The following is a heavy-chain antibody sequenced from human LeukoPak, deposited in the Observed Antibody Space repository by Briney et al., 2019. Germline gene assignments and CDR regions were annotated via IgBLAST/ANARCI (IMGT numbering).Heavy chain of an antibody. CDR2: ISSSGTTI. V-gene: IGHV3-48*03. Sequence: GGSLRLSCAASGFTFSYYEMNWVRQAPGKGLEWVSYISSSGTTIYYADSVKGPFTISRDNAKNSLYLQINSLRAEDTSFYYCARDQIGIVATITLDYWGQGILVTVSS. CDR3: ARDQIGIVATITLDY. D-gene: IGHD5-12*01. J-gene: IGHJ4*02. CDR1: GFTFSYYE.